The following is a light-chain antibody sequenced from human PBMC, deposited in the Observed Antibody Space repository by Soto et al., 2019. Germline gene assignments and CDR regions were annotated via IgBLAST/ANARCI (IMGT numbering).Light chain of an antibody. CDR1: QSVCNF. V-gene: IGKV3-11*01. CDR2: DTS. J-gene: IGKJ4*01. CDR3: QQYGNWPLT. Sequence: EIVLTQSPGTLSLSPGERASLSCRASQSVCNFLVWYQQKPGQAPSLLIYDTSNRATGIPARFSGSGSGTDFTLTISSLEPEDFASYYCQQYGNWPLTFGGGTKGEIK.